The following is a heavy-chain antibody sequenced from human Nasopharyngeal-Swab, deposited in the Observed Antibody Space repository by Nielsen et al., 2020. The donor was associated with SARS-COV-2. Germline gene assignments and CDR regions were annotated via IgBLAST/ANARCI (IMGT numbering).Heavy chain of an antibody. J-gene: IGHJ6*03. CDR3: AREGRWDPYYYYMDV. V-gene: IGHV4-61*01. D-gene: IGHD1-26*01. CDR1: GGSVSSGSYY. CDR2: IYYSGST. Sequence: SETLSLTCTVSGGSVSSGSYYWSWIRQPPGKGLEWIGYIYYSGSTNYNPSLKSRVTISVDTSKNQFSLKLSSVTAADTAVYYCAREGRWDPYYYYMDVWGKGTTVTVSS.